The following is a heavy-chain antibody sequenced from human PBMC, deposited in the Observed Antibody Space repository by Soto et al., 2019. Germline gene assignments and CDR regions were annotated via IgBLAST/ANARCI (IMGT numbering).Heavy chain of an antibody. CDR2: INHRGSL. CDR3: ARELPQRQGRNMDV. V-gene: IGHV4-31*03. J-gene: IGHJ6*01. CDR1: GGSMARWDQY. Sequence: PSQTLSLTCIVTGGSMARWDQYCTWFRNRSGEGLEWFGYINHRGSLYYNPSLKSRVSMSVDTSKNRFSLNLSSVTAADTAVYYCARELPQRQGRNMDVWGQGTTVTVSS. D-gene: IGHD1-1*01.